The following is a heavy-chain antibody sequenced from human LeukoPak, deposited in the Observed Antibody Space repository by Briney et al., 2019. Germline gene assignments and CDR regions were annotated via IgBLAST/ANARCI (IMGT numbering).Heavy chain of an antibody. CDR1: GFTFGTFW. D-gene: IGHD3-10*01. J-gene: IGHJ4*02. CDR3: ARDGLVRGIIY. CDR2: IKQDGSQK. Sequence: GGSLRLSCVASGFTFGTFWMTWVRQAPGKGLEWVANIKQDGSQKYYVDSVKGRFTISRDNTKNSLYLQMNSLRVEDTAVYYCARDGLVRGIIYWGQGTLVTASS. V-gene: IGHV3-7*01.